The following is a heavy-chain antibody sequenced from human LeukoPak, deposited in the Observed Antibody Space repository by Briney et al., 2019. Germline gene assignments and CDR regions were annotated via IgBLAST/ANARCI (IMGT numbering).Heavy chain of an antibody. CDR1: GDSISSSSYW. CDR2: IYYSGST. Sequence: AATLSLTCTVSGDSISSSSYWWGWLRQPPWKGLEWIGSIYYSGSTYYNPSLNRPFTISVATSNNQFSLKLCSVTAADTAVYYCAKHPGYYERLYYFDYWGQGTLVTVSS. D-gene: IGHD3-3*01. J-gene: IGHJ4*02. CDR3: AKHPGYYERLYYFDY. V-gene: IGHV4-39*01.